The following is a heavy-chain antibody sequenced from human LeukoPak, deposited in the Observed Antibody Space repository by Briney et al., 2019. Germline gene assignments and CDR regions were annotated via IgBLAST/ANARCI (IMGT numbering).Heavy chain of an antibody. D-gene: IGHD2-2*01. CDR2: ISAYNGNT. CDR1: GYTFTSYG. CDR3: ARGDIVVVPAWFDY. J-gene: IGHJ4*02. V-gene: IGHV1-18*01. Sequence: ASVKVSCKASGYTFTSYGISWVRQAPGQVLEWMGWISAYNGNTNYAQKRQGRVTMTTDTSTSTAYMELRSLRSDDTAVYYCARGDIVVVPAWFDYWGQGTLVTVSS.